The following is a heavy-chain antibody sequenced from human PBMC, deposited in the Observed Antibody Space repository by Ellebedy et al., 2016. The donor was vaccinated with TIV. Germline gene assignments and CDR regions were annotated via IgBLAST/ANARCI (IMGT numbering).Heavy chain of an antibody. CDR1: GFTFSSYW. D-gene: IGHD3-3*01. CDR3: ARGYDFWSGYYFSARSYFDY. CDR2: INSDGSST. Sequence: GESLKISXAASGFTFSSYWMHWVRQAPGKGLVWVSRINSDGSSTSYADSVKGRFTISRDNAKNTLYLQMNSLRAEDTAVYYCARGYDFWSGYYFSARSYFDYWGQGTLVTVSS. V-gene: IGHV3-74*01. J-gene: IGHJ4*02.